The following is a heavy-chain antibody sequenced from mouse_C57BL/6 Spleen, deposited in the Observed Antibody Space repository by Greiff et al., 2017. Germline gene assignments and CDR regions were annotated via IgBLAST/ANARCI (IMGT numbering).Heavy chain of an antibody. CDR1: GFNIKDDY. J-gene: IGHJ2*01. Sequence: VQLQQSGAELVRPGASVKLSCTASGFNIKDDYMHWVKQRPEQGLEWIGWIDPENGDTEYASKFQGKATITADTSSNTAYLQLSSRTSEDTAVYYCTTTGSRGFDYWGQGTTLTVSS. CDR2: IDPENGDT. V-gene: IGHV14-4*01. CDR3: TTTGSRGFDY. D-gene: IGHD3-1*01.